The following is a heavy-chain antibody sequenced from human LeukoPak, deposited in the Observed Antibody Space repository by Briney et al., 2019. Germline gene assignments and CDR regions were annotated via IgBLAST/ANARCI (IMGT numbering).Heavy chain of an antibody. CDR1: GFTFTTFE. CDR2: ISSSGSTI. J-gene: IGHJ4*02. Sequence: PGGSPRLSCAAPGFTFTTFEMNLVRPAPGKGLEWVSYISSSGSTIYYADSVKGRFTISRDNAKSSLFLQMNSLRAEDTAVYYCARTFDNWGQGTLVTVSS. CDR3: ARTFDN. V-gene: IGHV3-48*03.